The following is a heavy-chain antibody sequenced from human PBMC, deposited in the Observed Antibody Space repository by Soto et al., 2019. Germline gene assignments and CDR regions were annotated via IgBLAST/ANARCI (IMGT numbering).Heavy chain of an antibody. D-gene: IGHD5-12*01. V-gene: IGHV1-2*04. CDR2: INPNSGVT. J-gene: IGHJ6*03. Sequence: QVQLVQSGAEVKKPGASVTVSCRASGDTFTGYYMHWVRQAPGQGLEWMGWINPNSGVTKYAQKFQGWVTMTSDTSIRTVYMELSRLRSDDTAVYYGARESGGATATLDYYYFYVDVWGTGTTVTVSS. CDR3: ARESGGATATLDYYYFYVDV. CDR1: GDTFTGYY.